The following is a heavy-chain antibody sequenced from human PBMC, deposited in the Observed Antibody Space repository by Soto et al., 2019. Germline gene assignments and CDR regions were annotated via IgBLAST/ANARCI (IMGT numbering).Heavy chain of an antibody. CDR2: IKSNTDGWTA. J-gene: IGHJ5*02. CDR3: TTAKNVVVTALGWLDP. Sequence: XGSLSLSCAASGFTFSNACMSWVRQAPGKGLEWVGRIKSNTDGWTADYAAPVKGRFTISRDDSKNTLYLQMNSLKSEDTAVYYCTTAKNVVVTALGWLDPWGQGTLVTVPS. CDR1: GFTFSNAC. V-gene: IGHV3-15*01. D-gene: IGHD2-21*02.